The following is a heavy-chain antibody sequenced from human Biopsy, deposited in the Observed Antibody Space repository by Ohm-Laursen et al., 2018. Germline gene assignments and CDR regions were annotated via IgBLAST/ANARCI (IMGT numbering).Heavy chain of an antibody. CDR2: INTDGSST. Sequence: SLRLSCAASGFTFSSHAMAWVRQAPGKGLEWVSGINTDGSSTNYADAVKGRFTISRDNAKNTLFLQMNSLRAEDTAVYYCTRAEAGSGSLLYFDYWGQGTLVTVSS. CDR3: TRAEAGSGSLLYFDY. CDR1: GFTFSSHA. V-gene: IGHV3-74*01. D-gene: IGHD3-10*01. J-gene: IGHJ4*02.